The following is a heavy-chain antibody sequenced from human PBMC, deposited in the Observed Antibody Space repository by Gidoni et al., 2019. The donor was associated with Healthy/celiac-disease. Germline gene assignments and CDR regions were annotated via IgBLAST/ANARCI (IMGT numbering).Heavy chain of an antibody. CDR3: ATDYVGAVAHKSVLDYYYGMDV. D-gene: IGHD6-19*01. Sequence: QVQLVQSGAEVKKPGASVKVSCKVSGYTLTELSMHLVRQAPGKGLEWMGGFDPEDGETIYAQKFQGRVTMTEDTSTDTAYMELSSLRSEDTAVYYCATDYVGAVAHKSVLDYYYGMDVWGQGTTVTVSS. J-gene: IGHJ6*02. CDR1: GYTLTELS. CDR2: FDPEDGET. V-gene: IGHV1-24*01.